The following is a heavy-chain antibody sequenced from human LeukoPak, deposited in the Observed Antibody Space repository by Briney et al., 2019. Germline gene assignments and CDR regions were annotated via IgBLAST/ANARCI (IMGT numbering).Heavy chain of an antibody. D-gene: IGHD3-10*01. J-gene: IGHJ6*02. CDR1: GFTFDDYA. Sequence: GGSLRLSCAASGFTFDDYAMHWVRQAPGKGLEWVSGISWNSGSIGYADSVKGRFTISRDNAKNSLYLQMNSLRAEDTALYYCAKEGGSGSYENYYYYYGMDVWGQGTTVTVTS. CDR2: ISWNSGSI. CDR3: AKEGGSGSYENYYYYYGMDV. V-gene: IGHV3-9*01.